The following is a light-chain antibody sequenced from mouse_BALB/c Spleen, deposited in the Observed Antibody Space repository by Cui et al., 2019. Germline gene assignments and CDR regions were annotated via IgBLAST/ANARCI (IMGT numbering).Light chain of an antibody. CDR3: GVGDTIKEQFVSYV. Sequence: QLVLTQSSSASFPLGASAKLTCTLSSQHSTYTIEWYQQQPLKPPKYVMELKKDGSHSTGDGIPDRFSGSSSGADRYLSISNIQPEDEAIYICGVGDTIKEQFVSYVFGGGTKVTVL. CDR1: SQHSTYT. J-gene: IGLJ2*01. CDR2: LKKDGSH. V-gene: IGLV3*01.